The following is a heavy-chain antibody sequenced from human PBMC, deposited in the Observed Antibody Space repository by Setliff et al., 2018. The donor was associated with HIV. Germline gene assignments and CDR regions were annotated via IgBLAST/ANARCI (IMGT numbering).Heavy chain of an antibody. V-gene: IGHV4-59*01. J-gene: IGHJ1*01. CDR2: IYYSGSA. Sequence: SETLSLTCTVSGDSFSNYYWSWIRQPPGKGLEWIAFIYYSGSANYNSALRSRVTISVDTSNNQFSLKMNSVTAADTAVYYCASLGYCSSPNCYYQYFQHWGQGTLVTVSS. CDR1: GDSFSNYY. D-gene: IGHD2-2*01. CDR3: ASLGYCSSPNCYYQYFQH.